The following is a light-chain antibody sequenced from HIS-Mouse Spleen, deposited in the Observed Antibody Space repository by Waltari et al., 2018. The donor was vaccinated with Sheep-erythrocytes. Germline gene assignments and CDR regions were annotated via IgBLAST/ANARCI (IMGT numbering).Light chain of an antibody. J-gene: IGLJ2*01. CDR1: KLGDKY. CDR2: QDS. CDR3: QAWDSSTAEVV. V-gene: IGLV3-1*01. Sequence: SYELTQPPSVSVSPGQTASITCSGDKLGDKYACWYQQKPGQSPVLVIYQDSKWPSGIPERFSGSNSGNTATLTISGTQAMDEADYYCQAWDSSTAEVVFGGGTKLTVL.